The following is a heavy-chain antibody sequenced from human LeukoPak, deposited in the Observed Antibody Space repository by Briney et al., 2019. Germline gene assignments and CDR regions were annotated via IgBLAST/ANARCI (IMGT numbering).Heavy chain of an antibody. D-gene: IGHD3-9*01. J-gene: IGHJ6*02. V-gene: IGHV3-74*03. CDR1: GFTFSTYW. Sequence: GGSLRLSCAASGFTFSTYWMHWVRQTPGKGLVWVSHINRDGSTTEYADSAKGRFTISRDNAKNTLFLQMNSLRAEDTAVYFCVRGTNDWSGMDVWGQGTTVTVSS. CDR3: VRGTNDWSGMDV. CDR2: INRDGSTT.